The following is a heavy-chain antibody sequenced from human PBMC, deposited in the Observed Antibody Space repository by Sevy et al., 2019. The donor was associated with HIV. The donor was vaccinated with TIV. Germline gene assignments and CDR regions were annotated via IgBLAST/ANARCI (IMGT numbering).Heavy chain of an antibody. J-gene: IGHJ4*02. V-gene: IGHV1-24*01. D-gene: IGHD3-22*01. CDR1: GYTLTEFA. Sequence: ASVKVSCRVSGYTLTEFAMHWVRQAPGKGLEWMGTFDPEDDETMYAQKFQGRVTLTEETSTDTAYMELSSLRSEDTAVYYCATTKDYYERSAYPVDYWGQGTLVTVSS. CDR3: ATTKDYYERSAYPVDY. CDR2: FDPEDDET.